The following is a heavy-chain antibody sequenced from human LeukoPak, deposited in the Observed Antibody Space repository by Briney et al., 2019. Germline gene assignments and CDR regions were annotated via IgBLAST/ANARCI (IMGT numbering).Heavy chain of an antibody. D-gene: IGHD4-17*01. V-gene: IGHV1-18*01. CDR3: ARDSRPPYTVTKPGDFDY. Sequence: ASVKVSCKASGYTFTSYGISWVRQAPGQGLEWMGWISAYNGNTNYAQKLQGRVTMTTDTSTSTAYMELRSLRSDDTAVYYCARDSRPPYTVTKPGDFDYWGQGTLVTVSS. J-gene: IGHJ4*02. CDR1: GYTFTSYG. CDR2: ISAYNGNT.